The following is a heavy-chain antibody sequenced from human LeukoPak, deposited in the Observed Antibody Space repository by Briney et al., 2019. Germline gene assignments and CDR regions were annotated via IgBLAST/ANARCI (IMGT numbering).Heavy chain of an antibody. CDR1: GFIVSESY. D-gene: IGHD2-8*01. J-gene: IGHJ4*02. CDR2: IYKDDSP. CDR3: ARRKTNGWSIDY. V-gene: IGHV3-53*01. Sequence: GGSLRLSCAASGFIVSESYMAWVRQAPGKGLEWVSVIYKDDSPHYADSVRGRFTISRDNSKNTVYLQMNSLRAEDTAVYYCARRKTNGWSIDYWGQGTLVTVSS.